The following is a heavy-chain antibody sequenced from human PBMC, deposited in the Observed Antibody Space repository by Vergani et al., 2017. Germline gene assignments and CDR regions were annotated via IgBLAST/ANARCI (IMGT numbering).Heavy chain of an antibody. J-gene: IGHJ4*02. D-gene: IGHD3-9*01. CDR3: ARGDYGILTGYQY. Sequence: QVQVVQSGAEVKKSGASVKVSCKTSGYTFSDYYMHWVRQAPGQGPEWRGIINPSGGHTNYAPNFQGRVTMTRDTSTSTVYMELSSLRSEDTAIYYCARGDYGILTGYQYWGQGTLVTVSA. CDR2: INPSGGHT. CDR1: GYTFSDYY. V-gene: IGHV1-46*03.